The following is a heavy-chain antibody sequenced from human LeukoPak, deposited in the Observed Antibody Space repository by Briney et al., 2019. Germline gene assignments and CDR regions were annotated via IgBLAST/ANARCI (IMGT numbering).Heavy chain of an antibody. Sequence: GGSLRLSCAASGFTFSDYAMHWVRQAPGKGLEWVAVISKDGSDKYYPGSVRGRFTISRDNSKNTLYLQMNSLRAEDTAVYYCARVVTGYYDYWGQGTLVTVSS. V-gene: IGHV3-30*14. CDR1: GFTFSDYA. CDR3: ARVVTGYYDY. CDR2: ISKDGSDK. J-gene: IGHJ4*02. D-gene: IGHD3-22*01.